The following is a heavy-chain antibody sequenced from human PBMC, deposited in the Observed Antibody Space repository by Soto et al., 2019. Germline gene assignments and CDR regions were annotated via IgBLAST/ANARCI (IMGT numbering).Heavy chain of an antibody. CDR1: GFTFSSYA. CDR3: AKDHPGEQLLPFYYYYGMDV. V-gene: IGHV3-23*01. J-gene: IGHJ6*02. D-gene: IGHD6-6*01. CDR2: ISGSGGST. Sequence: GGSLRLSCAASGFTFSSYAMSWVRQAPGKGLEWVSAISGSGGSTYYADSVKGRFTISRDNSKNTLYLQMNSLRAEDTAVYYCAKDHPGEQLLPFYYYYGMDVWGQGTTVTVSS.